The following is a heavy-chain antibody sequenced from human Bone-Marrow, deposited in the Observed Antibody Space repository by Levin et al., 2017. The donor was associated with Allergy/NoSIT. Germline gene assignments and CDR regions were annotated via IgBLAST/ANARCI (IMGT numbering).Heavy chain of an antibody. J-gene: IGHJ4*02. CDR3: ARGVVVAATQIFDY. CDR1: GFTFSSYS. Sequence: GGSLRLSCAASGFTFSSYSMNWVRQAPGKGLEWVSYISSSSSTIYYADSVKGRFTISRDNAKNSLYLQMNSLRDEDTAVYYCARGVVVAATQIFDYWGQGTLVTVSS. V-gene: IGHV3-48*02. CDR2: ISSSSSTI. D-gene: IGHD2-15*01.